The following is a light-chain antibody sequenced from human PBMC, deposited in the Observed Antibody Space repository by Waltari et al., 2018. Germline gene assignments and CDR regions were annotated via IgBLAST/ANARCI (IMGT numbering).Light chain of an antibody. J-gene: IGLJ1*01. CDR2: EVN. CDR1: GSDIGSYDR. CDR3: SSYTTDTTQV. Sequence: QSALTQPPSVSGSPGQSVTISCSGTGSDIGSYDRVSWYQQPPGTAPRLMIYEVNNRPSGVPDRFSGSKSGNTASLTISGLQAEDEAEYYCSSYTTDTTQVFGTGTKVTVL. V-gene: IGLV2-18*02.